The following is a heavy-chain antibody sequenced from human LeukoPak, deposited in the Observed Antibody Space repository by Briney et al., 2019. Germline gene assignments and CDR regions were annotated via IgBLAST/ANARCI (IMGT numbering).Heavy chain of an antibody. CDR1: GFTFSSYG. Sequence: GGSLRLSCAASGFTFSSYGMHWVRQAPGKGLEWVAVISYDGSNKYYADSVKGRFTISRDNSKNTLYLQMSSLRAEDTAVYYCAKDMGVGATSAFDYWGQGTLVTVSS. CDR3: AKDMGVGATSAFDY. V-gene: IGHV3-30*18. CDR2: ISYDGSNK. J-gene: IGHJ4*02. D-gene: IGHD1-26*01.